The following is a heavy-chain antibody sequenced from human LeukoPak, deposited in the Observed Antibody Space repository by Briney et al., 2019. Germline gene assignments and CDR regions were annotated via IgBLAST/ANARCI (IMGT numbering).Heavy chain of an antibody. D-gene: IGHD3-22*01. J-gene: IGHJ4*02. V-gene: IGHV3-53*01. Sequence: GGSLRLSCAASGFTVSSNYMSWVRQAPGKGLEWVSVIYSGGSTYYADSVKGRFIISRDNSKNTLYVQMSRLRDDDTAVYYCAKDPGWLPSSGYYPIDYWGQGTLVTVSS. CDR3: AKDPGWLPSSGYYPIDY. CDR2: IYSGGST. CDR1: GFTVSSNY.